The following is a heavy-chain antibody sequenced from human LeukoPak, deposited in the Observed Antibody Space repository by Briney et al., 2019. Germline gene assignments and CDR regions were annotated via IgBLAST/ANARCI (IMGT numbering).Heavy chain of an antibody. V-gene: IGHV1-69*04. CDR3: ARVVAAYYYYYGMDV. D-gene: IGHD5-12*01. CDR1: GGTFSSYA. CDR2: IIPILGIA. Sequence: SVKVSCKASGGTFSSYAVCWVRQAPGQGLEWMGRIIPILGIANYAQKFQGRVTITADKSTSTAYMELSSLRSEDTAVYYCARVVAAYYYYYGMDVWGQGTTVTVSS. J-gene: IGHJ6*02.